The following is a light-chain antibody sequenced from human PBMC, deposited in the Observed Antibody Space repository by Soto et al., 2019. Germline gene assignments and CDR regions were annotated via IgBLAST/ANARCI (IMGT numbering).Light chain of an antibody. CDR1: QSISSW. CDR3: QQYNSYSST. J-gene: IGKJ2*01. V-gene: IGKV1-5*01. Sequence: DIPMTQSPSTLSASVGDRVTITCRASQSISSWLAWYQQKPGKAPKLLIYDASSLESGVPSRFSGSGSGTEFTLTISSLQPDDFATYYCQQYNSYSSTFGHGTKLEIK. CDR2: DAS.